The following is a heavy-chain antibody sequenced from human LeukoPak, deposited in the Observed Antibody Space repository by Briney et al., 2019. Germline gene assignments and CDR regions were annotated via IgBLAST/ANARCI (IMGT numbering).Heavy chain of an antibody. J-gene: IGHJ3*02. D-gene: IGHD3-3*01. CDR1: GFTLSSHW. Sequence: GGSLRLSCAASGFTLSSHWMSWVRQAPGKGLEWVANIKQDGSDKYYVDSVKGRFTISRDNAKNSLYLQMNSLRAEDTAVYYCARGEWLPRLGAFDIWGQGTMVTVSS. V-gene: IGHV3-7*01. CDR3: ARGEWLPRLGAFDI. CDR2: IKQDGSDK.